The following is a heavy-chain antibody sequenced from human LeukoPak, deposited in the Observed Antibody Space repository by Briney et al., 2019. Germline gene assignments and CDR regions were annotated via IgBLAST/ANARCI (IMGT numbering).Heavy chain of an antibody. V-gene: IGHV3-23*01. CDR2: ISGNTSPT. D-gene: IGHD2-21*01. J-gene: IGHJ4*02. CDR3: LRALGAGYSWGFLDS. Sequence: GCSLRLSYAASGFTFSSYGMSLVRQALGTALEWVSSISGNTSPTYYADSVKGRFTVSRDNSKNTLYLQINTLSSEHTGHDYCLRALGAGYSWGFLDSWGQGTVVTVSS. CDR1: GFTFSSYG.